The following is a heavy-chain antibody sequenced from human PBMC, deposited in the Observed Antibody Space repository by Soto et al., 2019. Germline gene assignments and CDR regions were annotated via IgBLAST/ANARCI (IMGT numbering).Heavy chain of an antibody. V-gene: IGHV3-23*01. Sequence: GGSLRLSCAASGLTFSSYAMSWVRQAPGKGLEWVSAISGSGASTYQADSVKGRFTISRDNSKNTLYLQMNSLRAEDTYVYYCAKDPVCNYPLCYYYGMDVWGQGTTVTVSS. CDR1: GLTFSSYA. CDR3: AKDPVCNYPLCYYYGMDV. J-gene: IGHJ6*02. D-gene: IGHD4-4*01. CDR2: ISGSGAST.